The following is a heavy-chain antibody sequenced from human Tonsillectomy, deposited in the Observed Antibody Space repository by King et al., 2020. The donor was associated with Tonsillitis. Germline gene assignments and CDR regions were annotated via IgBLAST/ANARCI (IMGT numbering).Heavy chain of an antibody. J-gene: IGHJ4*02. D-gene: IGHD1-7*01. Sequence: VQLVESGGGLVQPGGSLRLSCAASGFTFSSYWMSWVRQAPGKGLEWVANIKQDGSEKYYVDSVKGRFTISRDNAKNSLYLQMNSLRAEDTAVYYCARDSSPGTGTPLDYWGQGTLVTVSS. V-gene: IGHV3-7*03. CDR3: ARDSSPGTGTPLDY. CDR2: IKQDGSEK. CDR1: GFTFSSYW.